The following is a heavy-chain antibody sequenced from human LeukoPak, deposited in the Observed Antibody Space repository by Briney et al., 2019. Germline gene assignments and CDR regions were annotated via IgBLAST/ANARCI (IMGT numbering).Heavy chain of an antibody. CDR2: ISSSGSTI. Sequence: GGSLRLSCAASGFTFSSYEMNWVRQAPGKGLEWVSYISSSGSTIYYADSVKGRFTISRDNAKNSLYLQMNSLRAEDTAVYYCATTMVRGFYMDYWGQGTLLTVSS. J-gene: IGHJ4*02. V-gene: IGHV3-48*03. D-gene: IGHD3-10*01. CDR3: ATTMVRGFYMDY. CDR1: GFTFSSYE.